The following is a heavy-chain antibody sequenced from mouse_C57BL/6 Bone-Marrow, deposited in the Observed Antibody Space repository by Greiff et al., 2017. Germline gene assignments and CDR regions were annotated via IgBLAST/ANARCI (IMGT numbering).Heavy chain of an antibody. V-gene: IGHV1-80*01. J-gene: IGHJ3*01. D-gene: IGHD1-1*01. CDR3: ARISYYCGSSPFAY. Sequence: QVQLKQSGAELVKPGASVKISCKASGYAFSSYWMNWVKQRPGKGLEWIGQIYPGDGDTNYNGKFKGKATLTADKSSSTAYMQLSSLTSEDSAVYFCARISYYCGSSPFAYWGQGTLVTVSA. CDR2: IYPGDGDT. CDR1: GYAFSSYW.